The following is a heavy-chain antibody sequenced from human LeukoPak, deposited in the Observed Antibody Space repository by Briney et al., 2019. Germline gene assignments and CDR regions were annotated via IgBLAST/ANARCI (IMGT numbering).Heavy chain of an antibody. V-gene: IGHV3-30*04. CDR3: AKDRYNWNYGRFIDY. D-gene: IGHD1-7*01. CDR1: GFTFSSYA. J-gene: IGHJ4*02. CDR2: ISYDGSNK. Sequence: PGGSLRLSCAASGFTFSSYAMHWVRQAPGKGLEWVAVISYDGSNKYYADSVKGRFTISRDNSKNTLYLQMNSLRAEDTAVYYCAKDRYNWNYGRFIDYWGQGTLVTVSS.